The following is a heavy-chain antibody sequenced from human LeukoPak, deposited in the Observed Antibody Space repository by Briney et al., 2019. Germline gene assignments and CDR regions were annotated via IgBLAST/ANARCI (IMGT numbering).Heavy chain of an antibody. V-gene: IGHV3-23*01. D-gene: IGHD6-13*01. CDR2: ITAGGDST. CDR3: AKSHASIWNVYDY. Sequence: GGSLRLSCAASGFTFSGYAMSWVRLAPGEGLEWVSAITAGGDSTYYAESVKGRFTISRDNLKNMVFLQMSTLRAEDTAIYYCAKSHASIWNVYDYWGQGTLVTVSS. J-gene: IGHJ4*02. CDR1: GFTFSGYA.